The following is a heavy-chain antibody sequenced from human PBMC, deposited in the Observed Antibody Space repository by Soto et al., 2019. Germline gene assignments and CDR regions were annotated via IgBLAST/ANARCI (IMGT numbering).Heavy chain of an antibody. D-gene: IGHD6-13*01. Sequence: PGVSLRLSFSPSGFTLTDYALSWVRQAPGKGLEWVATISGIGGSTYLADSVKGRLSISRDNSKNTVSLLMNSLRAEDTAVYFCARGSSGYISSWYYFDDWGRGTLVTVSS. V-gene: IGHV3-23*01. CDR1: GFTLTDYA. CDR2: ISGIGGST. J-gene: IGHJ4*02. CDR3: ARGSSGYISSWYYFDD.